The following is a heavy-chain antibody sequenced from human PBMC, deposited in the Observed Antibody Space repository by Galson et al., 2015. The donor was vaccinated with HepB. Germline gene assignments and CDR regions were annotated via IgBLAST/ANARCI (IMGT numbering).Heavy chain of an antibody. CDR1: GGSISSGGYY. D-gene: IGHD4-17*01. CDR3: ARGTVISYFDY. V-gene: IGHV4-31*03. CDR2: IYYSGST. Sequence: TLSLTCTVSGGSISSGGYYWSWIRQHPGKGQEWIGYIYYSGSTFYTPSLKSRVTISVDTSKNQFSLRLSSVTAADAAVYYCARGTVISYFDYWGQGTLVAVSS. J-gene: IGHJ4*02.